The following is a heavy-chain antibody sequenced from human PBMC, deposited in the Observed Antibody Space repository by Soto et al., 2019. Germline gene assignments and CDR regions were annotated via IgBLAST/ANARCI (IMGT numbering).Heavy chain of an antibody. CDR3: ASPGDYYGSPRLYYYYGMDV. D-gene: IGHD3-10*01. Sequence: EVQLLESGGGLVQPGGSLRLSCAASGFTFSSYAMSWVRQTPGKGLEWVSAISGSGGSTYYADSVKGRFTISRDNSKNTLYLQMNSLRAEDTAVYYCASPGDYYGSPRLYYYYGMDVWGQGTTVTVSS. CDR2: ISGSGGST. J-gene: IGHJ6*02. CDR1: GFTFSSYA. V-gene: IGHV3-23*01.